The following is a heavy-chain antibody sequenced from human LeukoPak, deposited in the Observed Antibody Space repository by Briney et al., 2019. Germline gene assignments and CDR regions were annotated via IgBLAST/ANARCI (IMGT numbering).Heavy chain of an antibody. CDR1: GFTFSSYA. CDR3: ARIDGYRY. J-gene: IGHJ4*02. CDR2: ISYDGSNK. V-gene: IGHV3-30-3*01. Sequence: PGGSLRLSCAASGFTFSSYAMHWVRQAPGKGLEWVAVISYDGSNKYYADPVKGRFTISRDNSKNTLYLQMNSLRAEDTAVYYCARIDGYRYWGQGTLVTVSS. D-gene: IGHD5-24*01.